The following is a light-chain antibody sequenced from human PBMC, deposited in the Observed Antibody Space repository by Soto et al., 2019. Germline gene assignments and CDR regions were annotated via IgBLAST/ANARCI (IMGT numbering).Light chain of an antibody. J-gene: IGKJ5*01. CDR3: QKSYSTPIN. CDR1: QSISSY. V-gene: IGKV1-39*01. Sequence: DIQMTPSQSSLSASVLYRVNITFRASQSISSYLNWYQQKPEKAPKLLIYAASSLQSGVPSRFSGSGSGTDFTLTISSLQPEDFATYYCQKSYSTPINFGQGTRLEI. CDR2: AAS.